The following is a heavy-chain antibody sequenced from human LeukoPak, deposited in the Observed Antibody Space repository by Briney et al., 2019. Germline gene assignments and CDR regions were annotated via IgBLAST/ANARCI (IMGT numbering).Heavy chain of an antibody. V-gene: IGHV3-48*03. CDR3: ARGLRTDFWSGYYSYFDY. Sequence: GGSLRLSXAASGFTLSSYEMNWVRRAPGKGLEWVSYISSSGNTIYYADSVKGRFTISRDNAKNSLYLQMNSLRAEDTAVYYCARGLRTDFWSGYYSYFDYWGQGTLVTVSS. CDR2: ISSSGNTI. CDR1: GFTLSSYE. D-gene: IGHD3-3*01. J-gene: IGHJ4*02.